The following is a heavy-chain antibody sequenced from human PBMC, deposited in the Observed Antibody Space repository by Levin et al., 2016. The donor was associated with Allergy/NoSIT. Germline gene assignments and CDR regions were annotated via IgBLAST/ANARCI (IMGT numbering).Heavy chain of an antibody. CDR1: GYTFTSYA. CDR2: INAGNGNT. D-gene: IGHD2-15*01. CDR3: ARPVAATLPGHRADPGPSDH. Sequence: ASVKVSCKASGYTFTSYAMHWVRQAPGQRLEWMGWINAGNGNTKYSQKFQGRVTITRDTSASTAYMELSSLRSDDTAVYYCARPVAATLPGHRADPGPSDHWGQGTLVTVSS. V-gene: IGHV1-3*01. J-gene: IGHJ4*02.